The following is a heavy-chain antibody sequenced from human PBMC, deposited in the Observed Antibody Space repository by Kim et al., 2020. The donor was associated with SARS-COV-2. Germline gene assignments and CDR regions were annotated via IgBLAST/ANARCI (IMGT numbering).Heavy chain of an antibody. Sequence: GGSLRLSCAASGFTFSSYAMSWVRQAPGKGLEWVSAISGSGGSTYYADSVKGRFTISTDNSKNTLYLQMNSLRADDTAVYYCADQQWLVLGGLLDYWGQGTLVTVSS. CDR2: ISGSGGST. CDR3: ADQQWLVLGGLLDY. CDR1: GFTFSSYA. V-gene: IGHV3-23*01. D-gene: IGHD6-19*01. J-gene: IGHJ4*02.